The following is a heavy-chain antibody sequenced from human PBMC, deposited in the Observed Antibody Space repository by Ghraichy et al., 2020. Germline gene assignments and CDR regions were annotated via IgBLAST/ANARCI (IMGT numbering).Heavy chain of an antibody. D-gene: IGHD2-2*01. J-gene: IGHJ5*02. V-gene: IGHV3-33*01. Sequence: GESLHISCAASDFTFSSYGMHWVRQAPGKGLEWLALIWYDGSNKYYVDSVKGRFTISRDNSKNTLYLQMNSLRVEDTAVYYCARDRGPYCMSTNCNFGLWFDPWGQGTLVTVSS. CDR2: IWYDGSNK. CDR3: ARDRGPYCMSTNCNFGLWFDP. CDR1: DFTFSSYG.